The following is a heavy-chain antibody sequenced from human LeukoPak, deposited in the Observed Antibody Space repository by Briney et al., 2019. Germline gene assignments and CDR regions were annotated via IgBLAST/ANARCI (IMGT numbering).Heavy chain of an antibody. CDR1: GGSVSSYY. Sequence: EPSETLSLTCSVSGGSVSSYYWSWIRQPPGKGLEWVGYVYYTGSTNYNPSLKSRVTMFEDKSNNQFSLRLYSVTVADTAVYYCARHFAYSSSSYFDYWGQGSLVTVSS. CDR3: ARHFAYSSSSYFDY. J-gene: IGHJ4*02. CDR2: VYYTGST. D-gene: IGHD6-6*01. V-gene: IGHV4-59*08.